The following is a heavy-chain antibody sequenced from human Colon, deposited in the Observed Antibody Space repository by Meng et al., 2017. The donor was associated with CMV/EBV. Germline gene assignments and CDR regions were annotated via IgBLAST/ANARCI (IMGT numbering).Heavy chain of an antibody. CDR2: TYYRSRWST. CDR1: GDSVSSNNVA. D-gene: IGHD1-26*01. J-gene: IGHJ4*02. Sequence: ISGDSVSSNNVAWNWIRQSPSRGLEWLGRTYYRSRWSTDYAVSLRSRINIKADTAKNQFSLQLNSVTPEDTAMYYCARVISSIGIIDYWGQGSLVTVSS. CDR3: ARVISSIGIIDY. V-gene: IGHV6-1*01.